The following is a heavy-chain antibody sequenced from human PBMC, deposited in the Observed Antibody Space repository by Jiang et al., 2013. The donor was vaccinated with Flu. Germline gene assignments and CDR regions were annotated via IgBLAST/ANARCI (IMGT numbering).Heavy chain of an antibody. D-gene: IGHD3-3*01. CDR3: ARRDFWSGYSPFDY. J-gene: IGHJ4*02. CDR2: IYYSGST. Sequence: GLVKPSETLSLTCTVSGGSISSSSYYWGWIRQPPGKGLEWIGSIYYSGSTYYNPSLKSRVTISVDTSKNQFSLKLSSVTAADTAVYYCARRDFWSGYSPFDYWGQGTLVTVSS. CDR1: GGSISSSSYY. V-gene: IGHV4-39*01.